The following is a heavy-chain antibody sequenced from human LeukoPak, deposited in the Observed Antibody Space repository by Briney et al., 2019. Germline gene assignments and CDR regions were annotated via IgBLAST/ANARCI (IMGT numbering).Heavy chain of an antibody. CDR3: AKACTGGNCYNYYYYMDV. CDR1: GFSFSNYG. CDR2: ISSDGSNT. J-gene: IGHJ6*03. Sequence: GGSLRLSCAASGFSFSNYGMHWVRQAPGKGLGWVALISSDGSNTYYADSVTGRFTISRDFYRNTLYLQMNRLRPEDTAVYYCAKACTGGNCYNYYYYMDVWGKGTTVIVSS. D-gene: IGHD2-15*01. V-gene: IGHV3-30*18.